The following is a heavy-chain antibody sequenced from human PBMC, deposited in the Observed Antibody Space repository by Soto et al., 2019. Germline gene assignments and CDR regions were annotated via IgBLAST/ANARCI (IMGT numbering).Heavy chain of an antibody. J-gene: IGHJ6*02. Sequence: PSETLSLTCTVSGGSISSYYWSWIRQPPGKGLEWIGYIYYSGSTNYNPSLKSRVTISVDTSKNQFSLKLSSVTAADTAVYYCARGEWSITMVRGVMDYYYGMDVWGQGTTVTVSS. CDR1: GGSISSYY. CDR2: IYYSGST. CDR3: ARGEWSITMVRGVMDYYYGMDV. D-gene: IGHD3-10*01. V-gene: IGHV4-59*01.